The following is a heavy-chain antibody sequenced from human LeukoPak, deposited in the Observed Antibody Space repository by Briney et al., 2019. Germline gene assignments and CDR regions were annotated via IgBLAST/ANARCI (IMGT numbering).Heavy chain of an antibody. V-gene: IGHV3-66*04. CDR2: IYIGGST. CDR1: GFTVSSNY. J-gene: IGHJ4*02. Sequence: PGGSLRLSCAAFGFTVSSNYMSWVRQAPGKGLEWVSIIYIGGSTYYADSVKGRFTISRDNSKNTLYLQMNSLRAEDTAVYYCARLFAGDNSGLDYWGQGTLVTVSS. D-gene: IGHD3-22*01. CDR3: ARLFAGDNSGLDY.